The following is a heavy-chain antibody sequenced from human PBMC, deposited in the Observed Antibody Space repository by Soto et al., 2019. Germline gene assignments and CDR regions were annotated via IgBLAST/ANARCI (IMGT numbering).Heavy chain of an antibody. D-gene: IGHD6-19*01. CDR1: GGSISSYY. Sequence: SETLSLTCTVSGGSISSYYWSWIRQPPGKGLEWIGYIYYSGSTNYNPSLKSRVTISVDTSKNQFSLKLSSVTAADTAVYYCASSGWSLDGMDVWGQGTTVTVSS. CDR3: ASSGWSLDGMDV. V-gene: IGHV4-59*01. CDR2: IYYSGST. J-gene: IGHJ6*02.